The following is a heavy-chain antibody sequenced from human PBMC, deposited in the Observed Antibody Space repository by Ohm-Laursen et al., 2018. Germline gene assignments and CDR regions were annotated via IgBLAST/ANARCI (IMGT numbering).Heavy chain of an antibody. Sequence: SLRLSCAASGFAFEDSWMTWVRQAPGKGLEWVANIKQDESEKLYLDSVKGRFTVSRNNPKNSLFLEMNRLRVEDTGVYYCARDFRREYCSGGSCYNGLDVWGQRTTVTVSS. CDR2: IKQDESEK. J-gene: IGHJ6*02. CDR1: GFAFEDSW. CDR3: ARDFRREYCSGGSCYNGLDV. V-gene: IGHV3-7*01. D-gene: IGHD2-15*01.